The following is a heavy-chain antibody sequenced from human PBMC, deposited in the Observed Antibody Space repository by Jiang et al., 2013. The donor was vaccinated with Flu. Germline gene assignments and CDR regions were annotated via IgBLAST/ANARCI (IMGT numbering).Heavy chain of an antibody. V-gene: IGHV4-4*07. CDR2: VSAGGSS. Sequence: KPSETLSLTCTVSGVSTNSYYWSWVRQSAGKGLEWIGHVSAGGSSYYNPALRGRVDMSVDVSKSQFSLKLNSATAADTALYYCARVQWSGSPKWKNWYFDFWGRGTLVTVSS. CDR3: ARVQWSGSPKWKNWYFDF. CDR1: GVSTNSYY. D-gene: IGHD1-26*01. J-gene: IGHJ2*01.